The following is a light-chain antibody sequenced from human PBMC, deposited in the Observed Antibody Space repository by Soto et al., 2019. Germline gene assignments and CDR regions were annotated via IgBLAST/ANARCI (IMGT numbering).Light chain of an antibody. CDR2: AAS. J-gene: IGKJ1*01. CDR3: QQSYSRPPT. V-gene: IGKV1-39*01. Sequence: IKMTPSASSLSASVEDGGIITCRASQSISNHLNWYQQKPGKAPKLLIFAASSLQSGVPSRFSGSRSGPDFTLTISSLQPEDFATYYCQQSYSRPPTFGQRSNVDVK. CDR1: QSISNH.